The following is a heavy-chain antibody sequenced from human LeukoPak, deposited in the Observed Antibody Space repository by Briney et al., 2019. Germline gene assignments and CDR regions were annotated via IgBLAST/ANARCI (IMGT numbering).Heavy chain of an antibody. CDR3: AREGGGIAVADYDAFDI. CDR1: GFTFSSYS. D-gene: IGHD6-19*01. V-gene: IGHV3-48*02. Sequence: GGSLRLSCAASGFTFSSYSMNWVRQAPGKGLEWVSYISSSSSTIYYADSVKGRFTISRDNAKNSLYLQMNSLRDEDTAVYYCAREGGGIAVADYDAFDIWGQGTMVTVSS. J-gene: IGHJ3*02. CDR2: ISSSSSTI.